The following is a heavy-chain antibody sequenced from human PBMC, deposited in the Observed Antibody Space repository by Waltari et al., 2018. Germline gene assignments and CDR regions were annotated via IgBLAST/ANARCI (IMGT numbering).Heavy chain of an antibody. D-gene: IGHD2-2*01. V-gene: IGHV4-34*01. CDR3: ARHLRKGVVPAAIRPAAYGMDV. CDR1: GGSFSGYY. CDR2: FNHSGST. Sequence: QVQLQQWGAGRLKPSETLSLTCAVYGGSFSGYYWSWMRQPRGKGREWIGEFNHSGSTNYNPSLKGRVTISVDTSKNQFSLKLSSVTAADTAVYYCARHLRKGVVPAAIRPAAYGMDVWGQGTTVTVSS. J-gene: IGHJ6*02.